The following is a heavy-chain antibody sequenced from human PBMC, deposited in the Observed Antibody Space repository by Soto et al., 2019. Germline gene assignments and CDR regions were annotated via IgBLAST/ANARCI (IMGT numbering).Heavy chain of an antibody. V-gene: IGHV4-61*08. D-gene: IGHD3-10*01. CDR2: IYYSGST. CDR1: GRSVSSGGYY. J-gene: IGHJ4*02. CDR3: ARDSPQGIDY. Sequence: SETLSLTCPVSGRSVSSGGYYWRWIRQPPGKGLEWIGYIYYSGSTNYNPSLKSRVTISVDTSKNQFSLKLSSVTAADTAVYYCARDSPQGIDYWGQGALVTVSS.